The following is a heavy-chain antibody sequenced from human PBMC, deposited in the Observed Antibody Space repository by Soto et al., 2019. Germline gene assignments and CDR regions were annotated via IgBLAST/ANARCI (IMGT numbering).Heavy chain of an antibody. CDR1: GYTFTNY. V-gene: IGHV1-2*04. Sequence: QAQLVQSGAEAKRPGISVKVSCKVSGYTFTNYFHWIRQAPGQGIEWMGWMNPSDGDTNYARKFQGWVTLTRDASITTTYMELSSLTADDRAVYYCARENWSYVDWGQGTIVTVSS. D-gene: IGHD1-26*01. CDR3: ARENWSYVD. CDR2: MNPSDGDT. J-gene: IGHJ4*02.